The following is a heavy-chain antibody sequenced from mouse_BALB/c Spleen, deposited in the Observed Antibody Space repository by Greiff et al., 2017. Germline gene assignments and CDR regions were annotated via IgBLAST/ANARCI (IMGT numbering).Heavy chain of an antibody. CDR1: GYAFTNYL. CDR3: ARGGNYGYFDV. CDR2: INPGSGGT. Sequence: VQLQQSGAELVRPGTSVKVSCKASGYAFTNYLIEWVKQRPGQGLEWIGVINPGSGGTNYNEKFKGKATLTADKSSSTAYMQLSSLTSDDSAVYFCARGGNYGYFDVWGAGTTVTVSS. J-gene: IGHJ1*01. V-gene: IGHV1-54*01. D-gene: IGHD2-1*01.